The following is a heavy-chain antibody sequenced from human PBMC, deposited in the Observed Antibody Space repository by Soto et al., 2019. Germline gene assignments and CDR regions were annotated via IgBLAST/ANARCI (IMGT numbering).Heavy chain of an antibody. J-gene: IGHJ6*02. V-gene: IGHV1-18*01. Sequence: VKVSCKGSGYTFTSDGISWRRLAHGQGLEWMGWISAYNGNTDYTQKLQGRVTMTTDTSTSTAYMELRSLRSDDTAVYYCAREGANLYYYVMEVWGQGTTVTVS. CDR3: AREGANLYYYVMEV. CDR2: ISAYNGNT. CDR1: GYTFTSDG. D-gene: IGHD1-26*01.